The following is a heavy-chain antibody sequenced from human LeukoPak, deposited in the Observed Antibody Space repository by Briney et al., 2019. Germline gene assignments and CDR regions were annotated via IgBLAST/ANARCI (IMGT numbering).Heavy chain of an antibody. V-gene: IGHV4-39*01. CDR3: ARQRGSGWYHPHLF. D-gene: IGHD6-13*01. J-gene: IGHJ4*02. Sequence: WETLSLTCTVSGGSISSSSYYWGWIRQPPGKGLEWIASMYYSGTTYYNPSLKSRVTISVDTYKSQLSLKLSSVTAADTAVYYCARQRGSGWYHPHLFWGQGILVTVSS. CDR2: MYYSGTT. CDR1: GGSISSSSYY.